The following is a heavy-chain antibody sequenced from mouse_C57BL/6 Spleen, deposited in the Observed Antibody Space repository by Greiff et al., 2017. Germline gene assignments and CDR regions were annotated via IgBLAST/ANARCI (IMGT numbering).Heavy chain of an antibody. J-gene: IGHJ3*01. V-gene: IGHV1-64*01. CDR3: ARREYDPAWFAY. CDR2: IHPNSGST. CDR1: GYTSTSYW. D-gene: IGHD2-10*02. Sequence: VQLQQPGAELVKPGASVKLSCKASGYTSTSYWMHWVKQRPGQGLEWIGMIHPNSGSTNYNEKFKSKATLTVDKSSSTAYMQLSSLTSEDSAVYYCARREYDPAWFAYWGQGTLVTVSA.